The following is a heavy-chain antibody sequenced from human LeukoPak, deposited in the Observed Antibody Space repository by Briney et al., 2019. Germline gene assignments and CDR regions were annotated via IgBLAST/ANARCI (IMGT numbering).Heavy chain of an antibody. CDR1: GGSISSSTYY. J-gene: IGHJ6*03. D-gene: IGHD6-19*01. Sequence: SETLSLTCTVSGGSISSSTYYWGWIRQPPGKGLEWIGEINHSGSTNYNPSLKSRVTISVDTSKNQFSLKLSSVTAADTAVYYCARGLRRLSSGWSYYYYMDVWGKGTTVTVSS. V-gene: IGHV4-39*07. CDR2: INHSGST. CDR3: ARGLRRLSSGWSYYYYMDV.